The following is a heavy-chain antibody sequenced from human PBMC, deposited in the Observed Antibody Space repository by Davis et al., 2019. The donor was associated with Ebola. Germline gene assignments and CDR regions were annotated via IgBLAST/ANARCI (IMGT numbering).Heavy chain of an antibody. Sequence: GGSLRLSCAASGFTFSGSAMHWVRQASGKGLEWVGRIRSKANSYATAYAASVKGRFTISRDDSKNTAYLQMNSLKTEDTAVYYCTIIAVAGTFLSYWGQGTLVTVSP. D-gene: IGHD6-19*01. CDR1: GFTFSGSA. CDR2: IRSKANSYAT. V-gene: IGHV3-73*01. CDR3: TIIAVAGTFLSY. J-gene: IGHJ4*02.